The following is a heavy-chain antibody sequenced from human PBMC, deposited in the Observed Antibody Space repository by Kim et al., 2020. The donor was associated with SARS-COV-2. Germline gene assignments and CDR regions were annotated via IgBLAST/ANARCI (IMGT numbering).Heavy chain of an antibody. D-gene: IGHD3-9*01. CDR1: GYTFTSYG. Sequence: ASVKVSCKASGYTFTSYGISWVRQAPGQGLEWMGWISAYNGNTNYAQKLQGRVTMTTDTSTSTAYMELRSLRSDDTAVYYCARVRDYDILTGYYMVSQPENDYWGQGTLVTVSS. J-gene: IGHJ4*02. CDR3: ARVRDYDILTGYYMVSQPENDY. CDR2: ISAYNGNT. V-gene: IGHV1-18*01.